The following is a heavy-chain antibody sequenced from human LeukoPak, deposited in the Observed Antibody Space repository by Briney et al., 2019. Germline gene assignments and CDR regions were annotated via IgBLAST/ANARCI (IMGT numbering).Heavy chain of an antibody. V-gene: IGHV3-7*01. Sequence: GGSLRLSCAASGFTFSSYWMSWVRQAPGKGLEWVANIKQDGSEKYYVDSVKGRFTISRDNAKNSLYLQMNSLRAEDTAVYYYARDLVVVPAAIGDPYYYMDVWGKGTTVTVSS. CDR3: ARDLVVVPAAIGDPYYYMDV. CDR2: IKQDGSEK. J-gene: IGHJ6*03. D-gene: IGHD2-2*01. CDR1: GFTFSSYW.